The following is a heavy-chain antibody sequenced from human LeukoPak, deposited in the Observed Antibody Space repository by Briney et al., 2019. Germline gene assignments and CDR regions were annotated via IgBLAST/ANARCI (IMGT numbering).Heavy chain of an antibody. CDR3: ARGLLWFGELFLY. CDR1: GYTFTSYA. J-gene: IGHJ4*02. D-gene: IGHD3-10*01. Sequence: ASVKVSCKASGYTFTSYAMYWVRQAPGQRLEWMGWINAGNGNTKYSQKFQGRVTITRDTSASTAYMELSSLRSEDTAVYYCARGLLWFGELFLYWGQGTLVTVSS. V-gene: IGHV1-3*01. CDR2: INAGNGNT.